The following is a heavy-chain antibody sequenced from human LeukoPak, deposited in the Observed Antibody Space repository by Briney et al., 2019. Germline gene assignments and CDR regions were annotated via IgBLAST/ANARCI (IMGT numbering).Heavy chain of an antibody. CDR1: GYTFTTYY. D-gene: IGHD6-6*01. J-gene: IGHJ5*02. V-gene: IGHV1-46*01. CDR3: ARSTSIAARSKSNWFDP. Sequence: ASVKVSCKASGYTFTTYYLHWVRQAPGQGLEWMGIINPNAGDTGYARKFLGRVTMTRDTSTSTVYMELRSLRSDDTAVYYCARSTSIAARSKSNWFDPWGQGTLVTVSS. CDR2: INPNAGDT.